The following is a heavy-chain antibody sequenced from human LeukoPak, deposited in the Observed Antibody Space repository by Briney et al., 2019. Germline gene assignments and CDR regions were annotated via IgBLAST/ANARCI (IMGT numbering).Heavy chain of an antibody. V-gene: IGHV4-39*07. CDR3: ASRRSVLRFLEWLSPFDY. D-gene: IGHD3-3*01. Sequence: KSSETLSLTCTVSGGSISSSSYYWGWIRQPPGKGLEWIGSIYYSGSTYYNPSLKSRVTISVDTSKNQFSLKLSSVTAADTAVYYCASRRSVLRFLEWLSPFDYWGQGTLVTVSS. CDR1: GGSISSSSYY. J-gene: IGHJ4*02. CDR2: IYYSGST.